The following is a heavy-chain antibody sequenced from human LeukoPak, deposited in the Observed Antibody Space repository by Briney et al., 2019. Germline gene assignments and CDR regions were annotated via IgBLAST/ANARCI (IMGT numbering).Heavy chain of an antibody. CDR1: GFTFSDYD. D-gene: IGHD3-16*01. CDR2: ISYLSSHV. Sequence: GGSLRLSCSASGFTFSDYDMNWVRQAPGKGLEWVSSISYLSSHVYYGDSVKGRFSISRDNAKNSLYLQMNSLGAEDTAIYYCGRAFPPLRTSSVGDLWGQGILVTVSS. J-gene: IGHJ4*02. CDR3: GRAFPPLRTSSVGDL. V-gene: IGHV3-21*01.